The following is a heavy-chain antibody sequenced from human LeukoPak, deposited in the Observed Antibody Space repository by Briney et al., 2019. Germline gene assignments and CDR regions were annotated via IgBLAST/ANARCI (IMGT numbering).Heavy chain of an antibody. CDR2: IYDIDRT. D-gene: IGHD3-10*01. CDR3: AREPQGYYGSGSYFDY. CDR1: GGAVGSSY. Sequence: PSETLSLTCTVSGGAVGSSYWSWVRQPPGKGLEWIGYIYDIDRTNFNPSFESRVTISVDTPRSQFFLRLSSVTAADTAVYYCAREPQGYYGSGSYFDYWGQGTLVTVSS. J-gene: IGHJ4*02. V-gene: IGHV4-59*02.